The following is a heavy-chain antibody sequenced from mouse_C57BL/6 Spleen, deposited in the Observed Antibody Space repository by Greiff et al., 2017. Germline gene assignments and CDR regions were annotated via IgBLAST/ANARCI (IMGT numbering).Heavy chain of an antibody. CDR3: ATTVAEAWFAC. Sequence: VQLQQSGAELVRPGTSVKVSCKASGYAFTSYLMEWVKQRPGQGLEWIGAINPGSGGTNYKEKFKGKATLTADKSSSTAYMQLSSLTSEDSAVYFCATTVAEAWFACWGQGTLVT. D-gene: IGHD1-1*01. CDR1: GYAFTSYL. J-gene: IGHJ3*01. V-gene: IGHV1-54*01. CDR2: INPGSGGT.